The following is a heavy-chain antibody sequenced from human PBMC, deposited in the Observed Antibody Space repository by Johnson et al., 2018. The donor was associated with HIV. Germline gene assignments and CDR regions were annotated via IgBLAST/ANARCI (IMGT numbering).Heavy chain of an antibody. D-gene: IGHD2-21*02. CDR1: GFMFSDYY. J-gene: IGHJ3*02. Sequence: VQLVESGGGLVQPGGSLRLSCAASGFMFSDYYMSWVRQAPGKGLESVSVVYSGGTTHYADSVKGRSTISRDNSKNTLYLQMNSLRAEDTAVYYCAKDLVVVTARGAFDIWGQGTMVTVSS. CDR2: VYSGGTT. CDR3: AKDLVVVTARGAFDI. V-gene: IGHV3-66*02.